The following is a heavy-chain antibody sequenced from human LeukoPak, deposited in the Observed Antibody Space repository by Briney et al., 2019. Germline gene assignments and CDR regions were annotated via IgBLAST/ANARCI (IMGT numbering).Heavy chain of an antibody. Sequence: PSETLPHTCTVSGGSISSHHWSWIRQPPRKEPEWSGYIYYSGSTNYNPSLKSQVTISLDTSKNQFSLKLSSVTAADTAVYYCARAKAAAGTSWFDPWGQGTLVTVSS. CDR3: ARAKAAAGTSWFDP. CDR2: IYYSGST. J-gene: IGHJ5*02. D-gene: IGHD6-13*01. CDR1: GGSISSHH. V-gene: IGHV4-59*11.